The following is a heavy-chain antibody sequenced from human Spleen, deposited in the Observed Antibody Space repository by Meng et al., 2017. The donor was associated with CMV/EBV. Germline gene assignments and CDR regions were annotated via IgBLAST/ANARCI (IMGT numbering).Heavy chain of an antibody. V-gene: IGHV4-4*07. CDR1: GGSISSYY. J-gene: IGHJ4*02. CDR3: ARGGQRGDY. CDR2: IYTSGST. Sequence: QVTLRGAGPGLGEASATPSFTCTVSGGSISSYYWGWIRQPAGKGLEWIGRIYTSGSTNYNPSLKSRVTMSVDTSKNQFSVKLSSVTAADTAVYYCARGGQRGDYWGQGTLVTVSS.